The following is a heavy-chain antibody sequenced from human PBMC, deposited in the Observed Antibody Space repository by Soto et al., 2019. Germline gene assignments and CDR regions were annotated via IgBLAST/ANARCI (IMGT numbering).Heavy chain of an antibody. J-gene: IGHJ6*02. CDR3: ARVTDPSGGSDYYYYGMDV. CDR1: GYTFTSYD. V-gene: IGHV1-8*01. Sequence: ASVKVSCKASGYTFTSYDINWVRQATGQGLEWMGWMNPNSGNTGYAQKVQGRVTMTRNTSISTAYMELSSLRSEDTAVYYFARVTDPSGGSDYYYYGMDVWGQGTTVTVSS. CDR2: MNPNSGNT. D-gene: IGHD2-15*01.